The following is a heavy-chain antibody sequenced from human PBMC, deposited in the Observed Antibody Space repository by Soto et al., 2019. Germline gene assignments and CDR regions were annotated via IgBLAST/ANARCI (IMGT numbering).Heavy chain of an antibody. CDR1: GYTFTGYY. Sequence: ASVKVSCKASGYTFTGYYMHWVRQAPGQGLEWKGWINPNSGGTNYAQKFQGWVTMTRDTSISTAYMELSRLRSDDTAVYYCARGPPTYYYDSSGYPWREDFDYWGQGTLVTVSS. CDR2: INPNSGGT. CDR3: ARGPPTYYYDSSGYPWREDFDY. V-gene: IGHV1-2*04. J-gene: IGHJ4*02. D-gene: IGHD3-22*01.